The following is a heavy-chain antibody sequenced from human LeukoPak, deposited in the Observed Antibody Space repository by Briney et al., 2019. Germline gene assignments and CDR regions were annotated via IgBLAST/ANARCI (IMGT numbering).Heavy chain of an antibody. D-gene: IGHD3-9*01. Sequence: SETLSLTCTVSGGSISSYYWSWIRQPPGKGLEWIGYIYYSGSTNYNPSFKSRVTISVDMSKNQFSLKLSSVTAADTAVYYCARATALFSHFDYWGQGTLVTVSS. CDR2: IYYSGST. CDR3: ARATALFSHFDY. J-gene: IGHJ4*02. V-gene: IGHV4-59*01. CDR1: GGSISSYY.